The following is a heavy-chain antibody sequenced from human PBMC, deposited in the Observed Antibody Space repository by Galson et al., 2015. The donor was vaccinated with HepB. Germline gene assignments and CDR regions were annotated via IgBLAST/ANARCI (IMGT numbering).Heavy chain of an antibody. CDR3: ARLRWLQYPADRHFDS. CDR2: IYYSGST. V-gene: IGHV4-39*01. J-gene: IGHJ4*02. CDR1: GGSISSGSYY. D-gene: IGHD5-24*01. Sequence: ETLSLTCTVSGGSISSGSYYWGWIRQPPGKGLEWIGSIYYSGSTYYNPSLKSRVTISVDTSKNQFSLKLTSVTAADTAVYYCARLRWLQYPADRHFDSWGQGTLVTVSS.